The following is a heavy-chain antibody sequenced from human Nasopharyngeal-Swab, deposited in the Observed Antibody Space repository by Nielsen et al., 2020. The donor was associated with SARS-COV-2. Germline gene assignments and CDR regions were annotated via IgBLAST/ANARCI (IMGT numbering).Heavy chain of an antibody. CDR2: ISYDGSNK. Sequence: GESLKISCAASGFTFSSYAMHWVRQAPGKGLEWVAVISYDGSNKYYADSVKGRFTISRDNSKNTLYLQMNSLRAEDTAVYYCARGSSSYYFDYWGQETLVTVSS. V-gene: IGHV3-30-3*01. J-gene: IGHJ4*02. CDR3: ARGSSSYYFDY. D-gene: IGHD6-6*01. CDR1: GFTFSSYA.